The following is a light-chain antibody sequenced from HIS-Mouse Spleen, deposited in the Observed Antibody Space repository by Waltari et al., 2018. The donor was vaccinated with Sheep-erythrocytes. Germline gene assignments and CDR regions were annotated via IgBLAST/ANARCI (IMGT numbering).Light chain of an antibody. J-gene: IGKJ4*01. Sequence: DIVMTQSPDSLAVSLGARATINCKSSQSVLYSPNNKNYLAWYQQKPGQPPKLLIYWASTRESGVPDRFRGSGSGTDFTLTISSLQAEDVAVYYCQQYYSTPLTFGGGTKVEIK. CDR1: QSVLYSPNNKNY. V-gene: IGKV4-1*01. CDR3: QQYYSTPLT. CDR2: WAS.